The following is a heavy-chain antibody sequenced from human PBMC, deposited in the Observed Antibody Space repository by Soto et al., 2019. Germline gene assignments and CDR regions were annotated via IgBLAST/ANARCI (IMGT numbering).Heavy chain of an antibody. CDR3: ARDFYPLAYYFDP. Sequence: QVKLVQSEAEVKKPGASVKVSCEASGYTFINHGISWVRQAPGQGLEWMGWVSGSNGNTKYAQKFQGRVTMTTETSTSTDHMELRNLRSDDTAVYFCARDFYPLAYYFDPWGQGTLVTVSS. CDR2: VSGSNGNT. CDR1: GYTFINHG. J-gene: IGHJ4*02. V-gene: IGHV1-18*04.